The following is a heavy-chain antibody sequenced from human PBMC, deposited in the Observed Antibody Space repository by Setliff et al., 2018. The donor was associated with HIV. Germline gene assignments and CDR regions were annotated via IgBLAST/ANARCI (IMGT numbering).Heavy chain of an antibody. CDR3: ARVRGRGYYTLLYYFDD. Sequence: TGGSLRLSCTASEFTFSDYSMSWVRQAPGKGLEWVSYITSAGTIYYADSVKGRFTISRDNAKNSLYLQMNSLRAEDTAVYYCARVRGRGYYTLLYYFDDWGQGTLVTVSS. CDR1: EFTFSDYS. CDR2: ITSAGTI. J-gene: IGHJ4*02. V-gene: IGHV3-11*01. D-gene: IGHD3-3*01.